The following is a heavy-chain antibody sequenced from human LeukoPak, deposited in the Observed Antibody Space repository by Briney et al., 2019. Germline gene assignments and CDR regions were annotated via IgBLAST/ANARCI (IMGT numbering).Heavy chain of an antibody. D-gene: IGHD5-24*01. CDR2: IYYSGST. CDR1: GGSISSSSYY. V-gene: IGHV4-39*01. J-gene: IGHJ4*02. CDR3: AREMATIEFDY. Sequence: SETLSLSCTVSGGSISSSSYYWRWIRQPPGKGLDWIGSIYYSGSTYYNPSLKSRVTISVDTSKNQFSLKLSSVTAADTAVYYCAREMATIEFDYWGQGTLVTVSS.